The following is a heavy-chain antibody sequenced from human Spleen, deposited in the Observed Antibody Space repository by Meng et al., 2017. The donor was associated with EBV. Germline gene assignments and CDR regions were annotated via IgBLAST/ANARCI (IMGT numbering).Heavy chain of an antibody. J-gene: IGHJ4*02. V-gene: IGHV1-69*01. CDR1: GGTFRSDA. CDR3: ASESGRGFTPDY. CDR2: LIPMSGAP. D-gene: IGHD3-10*01. Sequence: QGQLQQSGAEGKKPGSPVKVSCRTSGGTFRSDAVSWVRQAPGQGLEWMGGLIPMSGAPHYAQKFQDRVTIIADESTSTHSMELNNLRFEDTAMYYCASESGRGFTPDYWGQGTLVTVSS.